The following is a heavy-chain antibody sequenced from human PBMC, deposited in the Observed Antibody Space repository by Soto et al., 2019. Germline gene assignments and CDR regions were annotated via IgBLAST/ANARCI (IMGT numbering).Heavy chain of an antibody. CDR1: GFTFSDYD. V-gene: IGHV3-11*01. CDR3: AKTLAPFIVVVPAAIRNDAFDI. CDR2: ISSSGSNI. J-gene: IGHJ3*02. D-gene: IGHD2-2*01. Sequence: GGSLRLSCAASGFTFSDYDMSWIRLALGKGLEWVSYISSSGSNIYYADSGKGRFTISRDNAKNSLYLQMNSLRAEDTAVYYCAKTLAPFIVVVPAAIRNDAFDIWGQGTMVTVSS.